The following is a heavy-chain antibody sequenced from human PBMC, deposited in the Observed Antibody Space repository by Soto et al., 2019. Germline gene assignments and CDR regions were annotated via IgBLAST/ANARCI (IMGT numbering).Heavy chain of an antibody. Sequence: FLRLSCAASGFTFSSYGMSWVRQAPGEGLEWVSGISGSGGSTYYADSVKGRFTISRDNSKNTLYLQMYSLRAEDTAVYYCAKTGPGSSYGYYFDSWGQGTLVTVSS. V-gene: IGHV3-23*01. CDR2: ISGSGGST. CDR3: AKTGPGSSYGYYFDS. CDR1: GFTFSSYG. J-gene: IGHJ4*02. D-gene: IGHD5-18*01.